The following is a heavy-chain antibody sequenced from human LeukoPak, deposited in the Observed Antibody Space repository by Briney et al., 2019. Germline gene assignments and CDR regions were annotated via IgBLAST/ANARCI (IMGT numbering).Heavy chain of an antibody. J-gene: IGHJ4*02. V-gene: IGHV3-23*01. D-gene: IGHD6-19*01. CDR3: AKARTPYNSGFDY. Sequence: PEGSLRLSCAASGFTFTDYAMGWVRQAPGQGLEWASTISASGSTTYYADSVRGRFTISRDNSKNTLSLQMSSLRAEDTAVYYCAKARTPYNSGFDYWGQGTLVAVSS. CDR2: ISASGSTT. CDR1: GFTFTDYA.